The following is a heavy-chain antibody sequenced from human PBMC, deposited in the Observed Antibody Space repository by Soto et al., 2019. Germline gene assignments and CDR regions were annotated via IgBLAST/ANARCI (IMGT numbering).Heavy chain of an antibody. Sequence: QITLKESGPTLVKPTQTLTLTCTFSGFSLSTSRGGVGWIRQPPGKALEWLALIYWDDDKRYSPSLKSRLTITKDTSKNQVVLTTPNTDPVDTATYYCLHTSRGGNSACFHYWGQGTLVTVSS. D-gene: IGHD2-21*02. V-gene: IGHV2-5*02. CDR1: GFSLSTSRGG. J-gene: IGHJ4*02. CDR3: LHTSRGGNSACFHY. CDR2: IYWDDDK.